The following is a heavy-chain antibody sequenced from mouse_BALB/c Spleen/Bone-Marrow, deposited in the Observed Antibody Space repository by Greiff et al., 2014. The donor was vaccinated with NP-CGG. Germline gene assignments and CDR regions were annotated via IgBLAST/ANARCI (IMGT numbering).Heavy chain of an antibody. CDR3: ARGGLVRGYGMDY. CDR2: FSSGGNI. V-gene: IGHV5-6-5*01. J-gene: IGHJ4*01. CDR1: GFTLSSYA. D-gene: IGHD1-1*01. Sequence: EVKLEESGGGLVKPGGSLKLSCAASGFTLSSYAMSWVRQTPEKRLEWVASFSSGGNIYYPDSVKGRFTISRDNVRNTLYLQMSSLRSEDTAMYYCARGGLVRGYGMDYWGQGTSVTVSS.